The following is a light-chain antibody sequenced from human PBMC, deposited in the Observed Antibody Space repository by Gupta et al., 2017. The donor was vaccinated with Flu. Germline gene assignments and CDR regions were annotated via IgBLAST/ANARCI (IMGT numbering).Light chain of an antibody. J-gene: IGLJ3*02. Sequence: SSSNIGNNYVSWYQQLPGTAPKLLIYDNNKRPSGIPDRFSASKSGTSATLGITGLQTGDEADYYCATWDSSLSVGVFGGGTKLTVL. CDR1: SSNIGNNY. V-gene: IGLV1-51*01. CDR3: ATWDSSLSVGV. CDR2: DNN.